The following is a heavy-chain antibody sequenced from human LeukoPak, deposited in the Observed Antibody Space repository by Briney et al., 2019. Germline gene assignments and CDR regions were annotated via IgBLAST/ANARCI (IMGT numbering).Heavy chain of an antibody. CDR1: GITIRSSG. Sequence: GGQRLSCAASGITIRSSGMSWVRQAPGKGLEWVSGISASDGNTYYADSVQGRFTISRDSSENTLYLQMNSLRAGDTAIYYCTKDEGWEHHYWGQGTLVTVSS. D-gene: IGHD1/OR15-1a*01. CDR3: TKDEGWEHHY. CDR2: ISASDGNT. V-gene: IGHV3-23*01. J-gene: IGHJ4*02.